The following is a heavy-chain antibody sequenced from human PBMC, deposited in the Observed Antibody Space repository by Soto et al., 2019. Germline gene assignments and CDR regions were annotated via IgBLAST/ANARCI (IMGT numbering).Heavy chain of an antibody. J-gene: IGHJ4*02. CDR3: ARYSPWWFGEYVPNPPKPPDY. CDR1: GITFSSYA. D-gene: IGHD3-10*01. V-gene: IGHV3-30-3*01. CDR2: ISCDGSHK. Sequence: QVQLVESGGGEAQPGSSQRLSGAAYGITFSSYAIHWVRQAPGKRLERVEVISCDGSHKYYAESVKDRFTISRHNSKNTLYLQMTSLRAEDTAVYYCARYSPWWFGEYVPNPPKPPDYWGQGTLVTVSS.